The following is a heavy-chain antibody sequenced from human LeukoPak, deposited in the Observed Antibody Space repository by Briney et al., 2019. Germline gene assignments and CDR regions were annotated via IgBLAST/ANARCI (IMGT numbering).Heavy chain of an antibody. CDR2: IQPDGSEQ. D-gene: IGHD3-16*01. V-gene: IGHV3-7*01. Sequence: GGSLRLSCAASGFTFSSYWMSWVRQAPGKGLVWVGNIQPDGSEQYPVDSVKGRFTISRDNSRKLLFLQMNSLRVEDTAVYYCASQSYARFDPWGQGTLVTVSS. CDR3: ASQSYARFDP. CDR1: GFTFSSYW. J-gene: IGHJ5*02.